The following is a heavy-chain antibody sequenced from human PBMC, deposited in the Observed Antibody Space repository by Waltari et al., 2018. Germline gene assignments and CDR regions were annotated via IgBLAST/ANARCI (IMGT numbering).Heavy chain of an antibody. Sequence: QVQLVESGGGVVQPGGSLRLSCAASGFTFSSYGMHWVRQAPGKGLEWVAFIRYDGSNKYYADSEKGRFTISRDNSKNTLYLQMNSLRAEDTAVYYCAKDKGTGFDYWGQGTLVTVSS. CDR1: GFTFSSYG. D-gene: IGHD1-1*01. J-gene: IGHJ4*02. CDR3: AKDKGTGFDY. CDR2: IRYDGSNK. V-gene: IGHV3-30*02.